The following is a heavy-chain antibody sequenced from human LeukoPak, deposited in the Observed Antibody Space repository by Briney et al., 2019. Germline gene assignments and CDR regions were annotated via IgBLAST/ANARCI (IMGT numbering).Heavy chain of an antibody. CDR3: ARGGDGDILTGLVFDY. D-gene: IGHD3-9*01. Sequence: ASVKVSCKASGYRFTSYGISWVRQAPGQGLEWMVWISAYNGNTNYAQKLQGRVTMTTDTSTSTAYMELRSLRSDDTAVYYCARGGDGDILTGLVFDYWGQGTLVTVSS. CDR2: ISAYNGNT. CDR1: GYRFTSYG. J-gene: IGHJ4*02. V-gene: IGHV1-18*01.